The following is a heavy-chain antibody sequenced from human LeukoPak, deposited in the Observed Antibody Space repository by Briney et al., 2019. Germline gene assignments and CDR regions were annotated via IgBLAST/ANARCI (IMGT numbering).Heavy chain of an antibody. CDR2: INPTGTTT. J-gene: IGHJ4*02. CDR3: ARDKYYYDSSGYYDY. CDR1: GYTFINHW. V-gene: IGHV1-46*01. Sequence: GASVKVSCKASGYTFINHWMHWVRQAPGQGLEWVGLINPTGTTTLYAQKFQGRITLTRDMSATTDYMELSSLTSEDTAVYYCARDKYYYDSSGYYDYWGQGTLVTVSS. D-gene: IGHD3-22*01.